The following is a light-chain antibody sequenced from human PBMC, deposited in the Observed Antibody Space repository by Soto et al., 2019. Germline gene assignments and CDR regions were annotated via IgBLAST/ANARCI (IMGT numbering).Light chain of an antibody. CDR2: GAS. Sequence: EIVLTQSPGTLSLSPGERATLSCRASQSVTISYLAWYQQKPGQAPRLLFSGASNRATGIPDRFSGSGSGTVFTLTISRLEPEDFAVYYCQQYGSSQWTFGQGTKVDNK. CDR3: QQYGSSQWT. CDR1: QSVTISY. J-gene: IGKJ1*01. V-gene: IGKV3-20*01.